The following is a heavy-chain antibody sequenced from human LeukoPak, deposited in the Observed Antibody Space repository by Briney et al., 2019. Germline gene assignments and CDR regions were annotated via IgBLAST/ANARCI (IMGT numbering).Heavy chain of an antibody. D-gene: IGHD7-27*01. J-gene: IGHJ3*01. CDR1: GFTFSTYG. Sequence: GGSLRLSCAASGFTFSTYGMNWVRQAPGKGLEGVSGISPSGDITYYADSVMGRFSISRDNPKSTVSLQMSSLKAEDTALYYCVRDLHWGGFDVWGQGPMVTVSS. V-gene: IGHV3-23*01. CDR2: ISPSGDIT. CDR3: VRDLHWGGFDV.